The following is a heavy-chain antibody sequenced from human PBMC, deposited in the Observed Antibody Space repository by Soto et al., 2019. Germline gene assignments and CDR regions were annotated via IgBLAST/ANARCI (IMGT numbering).Heavy chain of an antibody. J-gene: IGHJ4*02. D-gene: IGHD3-16*01. CDR2: ISYDGNNK. V-gene: IGHV3-30*18. CDR1: GFSFSNNG. Sequence: QVQLVESGGGVVQPGRSLRLSCAASGFSFSNNGMHWVRQAPGKGLYWVAIISYDGNNKYYADSVKGRFTISRDNSKNTLYLQMNSLIVEDTDVYYCAKDRVESGLGEIDYWGQGPLVTVSS. CDR3: AKDRVESGLGEIDY.